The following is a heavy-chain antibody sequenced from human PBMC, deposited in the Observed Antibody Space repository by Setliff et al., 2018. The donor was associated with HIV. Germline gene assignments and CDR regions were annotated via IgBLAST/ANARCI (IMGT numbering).Heavy chain of an antibody. Sequence: PGGSLRLSCAASGFIFNSYTMSWVRQAPGKGLEWVSAIRGDGGAIYHADSVKGRFTISRDNAKNSLYLQMNSLRAEDTAVYYCARPNYYDSSGPFDYWGQGTLVTVSS. CDR1: GFIFNSYT. J-gene: IGHJ4*02. D-gene: IGHD3-22*01. CDR3: ARPNYYDSSGPFDY. V-gene: IGHV3-21*06. CDR2: IRGDGGAI.